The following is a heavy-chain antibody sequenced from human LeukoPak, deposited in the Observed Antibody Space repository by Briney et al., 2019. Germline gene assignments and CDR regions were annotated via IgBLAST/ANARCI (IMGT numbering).Heavy chain of an antibody. Sequence: GGSLRLFCAASGFTFTSYAMSWVRQAPGEGLDWVSVISASGGSTYYADSVKGRFTISRDNSKNTLYLQMNSLRAEDTAVYYCAKRAASSNGWYAFDIWGQGTMVTVSS. CDR2: ISASGGST. J-gene: IGHJ3*02. D-gene: IGHD6-19*01. CDR3: AKRAASSNGWYAFDI. CDR1: GFTFTSYA. V-gene: IGHV3-23*01.